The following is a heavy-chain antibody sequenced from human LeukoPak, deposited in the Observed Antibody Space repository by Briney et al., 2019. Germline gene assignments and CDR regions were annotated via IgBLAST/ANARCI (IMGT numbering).Heavy chain of an antibody. CDR2: IHYSGNT. J-gene: IGHJ4*02. D-gene: IGHD2-2*01. CDR3: ARSNSSDRDFDY. Sequence: SETLSLTCTVSGGSISNYYWSWIRQPPGKGLEWIGYIHYSGNTNYKSSLKSRVTISVDTSKNQFSLKLSSVTAADTAVYYCARSNSSDRDFDYWGQGTLVTVSS. V-gene: IGHV4-59*12. CDR1: GGSISNYY.